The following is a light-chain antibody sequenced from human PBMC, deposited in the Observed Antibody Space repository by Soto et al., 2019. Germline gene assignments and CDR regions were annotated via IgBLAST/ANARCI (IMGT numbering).Light chain of an antibody. CDR2: GAS. CDR1: QTLSRSW. CDR3: QQYDRPPIT. J-gene: IGKJ5*01. V-gene: IGKV3-20*01. Sequence: EVVSTQSPGSLSLSPGERATLSCRGTQTLSRSWLAWYQHKPGQAPRLLVSGASRRATGVPDRFSGGGAGTDFTLTISRLEPEDSALYYCQQYDRPPITFGQGTRLEIK.